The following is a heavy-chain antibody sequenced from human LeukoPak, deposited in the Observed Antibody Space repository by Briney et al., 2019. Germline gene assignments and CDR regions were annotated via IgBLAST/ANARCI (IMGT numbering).Heavy chain of an antibody. D-gene: IGHD6-19*01. CDR1: GFTFSSSA. J-gene: IGHJ3*02. V-gene: IGHV3-23*01. CDR2: ISNNGGYT. CDR3: AAQWLVLGAFDI. Sequence: PGGSLRLSCAASGFTFSSSAMSWVRQAPGKGLEWVSAISNNGGYTYYADSVQGRFTISRDNSKSTLCLQMNSLRAEDTAVYYCAAQWLVLGAFDIWGQGTMVTVSS.